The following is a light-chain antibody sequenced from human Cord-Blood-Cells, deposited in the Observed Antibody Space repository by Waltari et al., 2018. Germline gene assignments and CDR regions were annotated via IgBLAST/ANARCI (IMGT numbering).Light chain of an antibody. CDR3: MQGTHWPPWT. V-gene: IGKV2-30*02. CDR2: KVS. J-gene: IGKJ1*01. CDR1: QSLVHSDGNTY. Sequence: DVVMTQSPLSLPVTLGQPASISCRSSQSLVHSDGNTYLNWFQQRPGQSPRRLIYKVSNRDSGVPDRFSGSGSGTDFTLKISRVEAEDVGVYYCMQGTHWPPWTFGQGT.